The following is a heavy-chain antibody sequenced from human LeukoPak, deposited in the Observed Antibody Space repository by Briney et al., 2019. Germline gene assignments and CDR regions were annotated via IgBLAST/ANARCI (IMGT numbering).Heavy chain of an antibody. J-gene: IGHJ5*02. CDR3: ASYRGYYYDSSGYNNWFDP. V-gene: IGHV4-59*12. CDR1: GGSISSYY. CDR2: IYYSGST. Sequence: SETLSLTCTVSGGSISSYYWSWIRQPPGKGLEWIGYIYYSGSTNYNPSLKSRVTISVDTSKNQFSLKLSSVTAADTAVYYCASYRGYYYDSSGYNNWFDPWGQGTLVTVSS. D-gene: IGHD3-22*01.